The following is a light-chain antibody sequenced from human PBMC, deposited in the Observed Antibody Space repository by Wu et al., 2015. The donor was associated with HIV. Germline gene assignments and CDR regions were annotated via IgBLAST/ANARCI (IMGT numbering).Light chain of an antibody. V-gene: IGKV3-20*01. CDR3: QQYDRSPPLYS. CDR1: QSVTSQL. Sequence: RASQSVTSQLPNLGSPDXNLGPGSRVVIYVAPPGPLASPDRFSGSASGTDFTLTISRLEPEDFAVYYCQQYDRSPPLYSFGQGTKLEIK. J-gene: IGKJ2*03. CDR2: VAP.